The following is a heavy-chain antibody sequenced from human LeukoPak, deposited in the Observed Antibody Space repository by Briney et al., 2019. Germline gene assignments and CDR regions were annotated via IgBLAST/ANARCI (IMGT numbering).Heavy chain of an antibody. Sequence: QPEGSLRLSCAASGFTFSSDAMSWVRQAPGKGLEWVSTISGGGGTTYYSDSVKGRFTISRDNSKNTLFLQMNSLRAEDTAIYYCAKASTFGELNRPFDYWGQGTLVTVSS. V-gene: IGHV3-23*01. CDR1: GFTFSSDA. CDR3: AKASTFGELNRPFDY. J-gene: IGHJ4*02. CDR2: ISGGGGTT. D-gene: IGHD3-10*01.